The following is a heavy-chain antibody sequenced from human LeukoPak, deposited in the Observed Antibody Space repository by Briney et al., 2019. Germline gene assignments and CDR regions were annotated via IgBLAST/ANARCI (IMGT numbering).Heavy chain of an antibody. CDR2: ISGSGGST. CDR3: AKVRGGLYYYGAGSYYMNY. CDR1: GFTFSSYA. Sequence: GGSLRLSCAASGFTFSSYAMSWVRQAPGKGLEWVSAISGSGGSTYYADSVKGRFTISRDNSKNTLYLQMNSLRAEDTAVYYCAKVRGGLYYYGAGSYYMNYWGQGTLVTVSS. V-gene: IGHV3-23*01. D-gene: IGHD3-10*01. J-gene: IGHJ4*02.